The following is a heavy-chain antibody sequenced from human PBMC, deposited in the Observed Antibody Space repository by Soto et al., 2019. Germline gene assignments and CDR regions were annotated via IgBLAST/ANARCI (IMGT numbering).Heavy chain of an antibody. CDR2: INAGTGQV. CDR3: XXXXXXXAFDI. CDR1: GYIFTRYG. V-gene: IGHV1-3*01. J-gene: IGHJ3*02. Sequence: QVQLVQSGASEVKKPGASVKVSCKASGYIFTRYGIHWVRQXPGQGLEWVGWINAGTGQVKYSQKFQGRVSITRDTSASTAYXELSSXXSEXXXVXXXXXXXXXXAFDIWGQGTKVTVSS.